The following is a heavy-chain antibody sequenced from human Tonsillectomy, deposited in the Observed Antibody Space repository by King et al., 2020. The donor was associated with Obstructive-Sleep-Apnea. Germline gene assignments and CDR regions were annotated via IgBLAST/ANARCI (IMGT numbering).Heavy chain of an antibody. V-gene: IGHV4-39*07. Sequence: LQLQESGPGLVKPSETLSLTCTVSGGSISSSSYYWYWIRQPPGKGLEWLGSICYSGSTYYNPSLKSRVTISLDTSKNHFSLKLSSVTAADTAVYYCARAPGVATAGTYYYYGMDVWGQGTTVTVSS. J-gene: IGHJ6*02. CDR3: ARAPGVATAGTYYYYGMDV. CDR2: ICYSGST. D-gene: IGHD6-13*01. CDR1: GGSISSSSYY.